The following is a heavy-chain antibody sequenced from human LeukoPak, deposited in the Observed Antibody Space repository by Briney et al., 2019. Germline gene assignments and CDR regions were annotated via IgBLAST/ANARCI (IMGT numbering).Heavy chain of an antibody. CDR2: INHSGST. CDR3: ARNAYSSGWNGFDY. J-gene: IGHJ4*02. Sequence: SETLSLTCAVYGGSFSGYYWSWIRQPPGKGLEWIGEINHSGSTNYNPSLKSRVTISVDTSKNQFSLKLSSVTAADTAVYYCARNAYSSGWNGFDYWGQGTLVTVSS. D-gene: IGHD6-19*01. CDR1: GGSFSGYY. V-gene: IGHV4-34*01.